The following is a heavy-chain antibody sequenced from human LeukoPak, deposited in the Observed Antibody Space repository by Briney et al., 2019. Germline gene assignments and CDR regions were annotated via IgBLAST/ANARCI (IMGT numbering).Heavy chain of an antibody. CDR2: FDPKDGET. D-gene: IGHD2-15*01. J-gene: IGHJ2*01. Sequence: GASVNVSCKVSGYTLTELSMHWVRQAPGKGLEWMGGFDPKDGETIYAQKFQGRVTMTEDTSTDTAYMELSSLRSEDTAVYYCATSVATSYWYFDLWGRGTLVTVSS. CDR1: GYTLTELS. V-gene: IGHV1-24*01. CDR3: ATSVATSYWYFDL.